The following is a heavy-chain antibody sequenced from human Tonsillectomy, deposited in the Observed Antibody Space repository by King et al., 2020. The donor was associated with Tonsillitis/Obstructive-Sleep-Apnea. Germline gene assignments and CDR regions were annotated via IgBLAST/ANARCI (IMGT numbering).Heavy chain of an antibody. J-gene: IGHJ3*02. CDR1: GFTFSSYG. CDR2: IWYDGSNT. D-gene: IGHD1-26*01. CDR3: ARVLRRGPTPYDAFDI. Sequence: VQLVQSGGGEVQPGRSLRLSCAASGFTFSSYGIHWVRQAPGKGLEWVAVIWYDGSNTYYADSVKGRFTISRDNSKNTLYLQMNSLRAEDTAVYYCARVLRRGPTPYDAFDIWGQGTMVTVSS. V-gene: IGHV3-33*01.